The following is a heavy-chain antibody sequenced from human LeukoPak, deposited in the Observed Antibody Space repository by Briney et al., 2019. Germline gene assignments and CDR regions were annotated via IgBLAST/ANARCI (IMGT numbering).Heavy chain of an antibody. Sequence: GGSLRLSCAVSGFAFNTCNMNGVRGAPGRGLEWISCISGGSSSTYYADSVQGRFTISSDNANNFLYLQMNSLRAEDTAVYYCTSGYMVSESWGQGTLVTVSS. CDR3: TSGYMVSES. D-gene: IGHD5-12*01. CDR2: ISGGSSST. CDR1: GFAFNTCN. J-gene: IGHJ5*02. V-gene: IGHV3-21*05.